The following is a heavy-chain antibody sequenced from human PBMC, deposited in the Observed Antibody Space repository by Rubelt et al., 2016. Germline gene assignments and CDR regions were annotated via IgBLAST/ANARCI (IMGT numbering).Heavy chain of an antibody. CDR2: IYNGGTT. V-gene: IGHV4-59*02. J-gene: IGHJ3*02. CDR1: GVSVRTSY. CDR3: ASTSRWPPPVFDI. D-gene: IGHD2-15*01. Sequence: QVQLQESGPGLVKPSETLSLTCTVSGVSVRTSYWSWIRQSPGKGLEFIGYIYNGGTTNYNPSLKSRLIISVDTSKNQFSLGLTSVTAADTAVYYCASTSRWPPPVFDIWGQGTMVTVSS.